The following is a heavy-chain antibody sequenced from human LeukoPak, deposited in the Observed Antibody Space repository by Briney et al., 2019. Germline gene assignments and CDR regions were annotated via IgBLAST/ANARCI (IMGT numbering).Heavy chain of an antibody. CDR1: GFTFSSYW. Sequence: GGSLRLSCAASGFTFSSYWMHWVRQAPGKGLVWVSRVNSDGSSTSYADSVKGRFTISRDNAKNTLYLQMNSLRAEDTAVYYCARGRPYYDILTGPQGPFDYWGQGTLVTVSS. J-gene: IGHJ4*02. D-gene: IGHD3-9*01. V-gene: IGHV3-74*01. CDR3: ARGRPYYDILTGPQGPFDY. CDR2: VNSDGSST.